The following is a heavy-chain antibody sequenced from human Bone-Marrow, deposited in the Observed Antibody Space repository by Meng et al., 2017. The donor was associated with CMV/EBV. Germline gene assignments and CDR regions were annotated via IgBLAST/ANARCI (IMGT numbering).Heavy chain of an antibody. CDR1: GFTFSSYE. J-gene: IGHJ6*02. D-gene: IGHD1-26*01. CDR2: INRGSTTI. V-gene: IGHV3-48*03. Sequence: GESLKISCAASGFTFSSYEMNWVRQAPGKGLEWVSYINRGSTTIYYADSVEGRFTVSRDNTKNSLFLQMNSLRAEDTAVYYCARDARRYSGTYYYYYGMDVWGQGTTVTVSS. CDR3: ARDARRYSGTYYYYYGMDV.